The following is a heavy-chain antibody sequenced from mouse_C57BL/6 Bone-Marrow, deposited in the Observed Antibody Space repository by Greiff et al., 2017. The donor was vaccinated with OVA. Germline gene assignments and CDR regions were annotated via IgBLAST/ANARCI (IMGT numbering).Heavy chain of an antibody. CDR1: GFTFSDYG. D-gene: IGHD2-1*01. CDR3: ARRNLDD. Sequence: EVHLVESGGGLVKPGGSLKLSCAASGFTFSDYGMHWVRQAPGKGLEWIGYISRGGGATYYADTVKGRFTISRDKAKNTLFLQLTSLRSEDTGMYYCARRNLDDWGQGTTLTVSS. J-gene: IGHJ2*01. V-gene: IGHV5-17*01. CDR2: ISRGGGAT.